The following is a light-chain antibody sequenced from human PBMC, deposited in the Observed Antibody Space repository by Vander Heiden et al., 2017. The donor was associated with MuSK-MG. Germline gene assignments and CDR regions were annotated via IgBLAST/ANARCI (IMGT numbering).Light chain of an antibody. J-gene: IGKJ1*01. V-gene: IGKV4-1*01. CDR3: QQYLGFPRT. Sequence: EIVMTQSPDSLALSLGERATINCKSSQSVLDSSDNRNYLAWYQHKPGQPPKLLIVWASTRESGVPDRFSGSASGTDFTLTISSLQAEDVAVYYCQQYLGFPRTFGQGTKVEIK. CDR2: WAS. CDR1: QSVLDSSDNRNY.